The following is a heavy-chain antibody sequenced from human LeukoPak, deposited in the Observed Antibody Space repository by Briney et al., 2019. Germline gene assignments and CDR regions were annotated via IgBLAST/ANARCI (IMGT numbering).Heavy chain of an antibody. V-gene: IGHV4-34*01. J-gene: IGHJ4*02. Sequence: SETLSLTCAVYAGSFSGYYWSWIRQPPGKGLEWIGEINHSGSTNYNPSLKSRVTISVDTSKNQFSLKLSSVTAADTAVYYCARVYSSSWYEDYWGQGTLVTVSS. D-gene: IGHD6-13*01. CDR2: INHSGST. CDR3: ARVYSSSWYEDY. CDR1: AGSFSGYY.